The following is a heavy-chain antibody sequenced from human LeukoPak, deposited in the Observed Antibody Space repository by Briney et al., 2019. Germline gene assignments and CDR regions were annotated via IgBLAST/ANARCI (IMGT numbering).Heavy chain of an antibody. J-gene: IGHJ4*02. Sequence: GGSLRLSCAASGFTFSSYEMNWVRQAPGKGLEWVSYISSSGSTIYYADSVKGRSTISRDNAKNSLYLQMNSLRAEDTAVYYCAKAKDYDILTGYCDYWGQGTLVTVSS. D-gene: IGHD3-9*01. CDR3: AKAKDYDILTGYCDY. CDR2: ISSSGSTI. CDR1: GFTFSSYE. V-gene: IGHV3-48*03.